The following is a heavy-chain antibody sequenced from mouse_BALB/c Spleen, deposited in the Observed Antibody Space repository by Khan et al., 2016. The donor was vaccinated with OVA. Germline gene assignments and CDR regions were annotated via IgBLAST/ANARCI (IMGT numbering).Heavy chain of an antibody. D-gene: IGHD2-1*01. V-gene: IGHV1-31*01. CDR1: GYTITSNY. CDR3: TSYGTDY. Sequence: VQLKQSGPELVKPGASVKISCKASGYTITSNYMHWVKQSPGKSLEWIGCIDPVNGDTRYNQKFKGKATLTVDPSSSTAYMHLSSLTSEDSAVYYCTSYGTDYWGQGTTLTVSS. J-gene: IGHJ2*01. CDR2: IDPVNGDT.